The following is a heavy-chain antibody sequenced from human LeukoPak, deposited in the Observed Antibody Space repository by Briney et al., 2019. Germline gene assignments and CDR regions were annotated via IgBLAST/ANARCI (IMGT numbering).Heavy chain of an antibody. D-gene: IGHD3-22*01. CDR1: GFSFSSSG. CDR3: ARAGDYYYDSRSY. V-gene: IGHV3-30*03. Sequence: PGGSLRLSCAASGFSFSSSGMHWVRQAPGKGLEWVAVISYDGSNKYYADSVKGRFTISRDNAKNSLYLQMNSLRAEDTAVYYCARAGDYYYDSRSYWDQGTLVTVSS. J-gene: IGHJ4*02. CDR2: ISYDGSNK.